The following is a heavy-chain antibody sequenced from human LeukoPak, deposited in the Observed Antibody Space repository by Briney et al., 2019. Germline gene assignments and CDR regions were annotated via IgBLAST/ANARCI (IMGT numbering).Heavy chain of an antibody. J-gene: IGHJ6*03. D-gene: IGHD3-10*01. CDR2: INPGNNKT. Sequence: ASVKVSCKALGYTFTDYYVHWVRRAPGVGLEWMGVINPGNNKTTYAQKFQGRVTMTRNTSISTAYMELSSLRSEDTAVYYCARGGDLGVTMVRGVPYYYYYMDVWGKGTTVTVSS. CDR3: ARGGDLGVTMVRGVPYYYYYMDV. V-gene: IGHV1-46*01. CDR1: GYTFTDYY.